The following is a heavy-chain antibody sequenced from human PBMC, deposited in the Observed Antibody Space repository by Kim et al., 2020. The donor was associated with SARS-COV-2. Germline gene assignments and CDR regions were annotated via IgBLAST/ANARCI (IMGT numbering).Heavy chain of an antibody. CDR3: ARDLLGWGYCSGGSCYEPYYYGMDV. J-gene: IGHJ6*02. D-gene: IGHD2-15*01. CDR2: IIPIFGTA. CDR1: GGTFSSYA. V-gene: IGHV1-69*13. Sequence: SVKVSCKASGGTFSSYAISWVRQAPGQGLEWMGGIIPIFGTANYAQKFQGRVTITADESTSTAYMELSSLRSEDTAVYYCARDLLGWGYCSGGSCYEPYYYGMDVWGQGTTVTVSS.